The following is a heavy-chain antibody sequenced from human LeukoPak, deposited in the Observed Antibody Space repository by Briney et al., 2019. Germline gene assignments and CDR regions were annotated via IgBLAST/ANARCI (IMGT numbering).Heavy chain of an antibody. CDR2: VYNSGST. V-gene: IGHV4-59*01. J-gene: IGHJ5*02. CDR3: AIGIAAGVNWFDP. CDR1: GASTSDYY. Sequence: SETLSLTCTIFGASTSDYYWSWIRQPPGKGLEWIGYVYNSGSTSYNPSLKSRVTISVDTSKNQFSLKLSSVTTADTAVYYCAIGIAAGVNWFDPWGQGTLVTVSS. D-gene: IGHD1-14*01.